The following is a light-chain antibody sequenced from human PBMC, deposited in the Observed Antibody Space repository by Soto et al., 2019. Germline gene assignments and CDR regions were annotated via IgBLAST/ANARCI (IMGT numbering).Light chain of an antibody. CDR2: AAS. CDR1: QSVSSN. V-gene: IGKV3-15*01. J-gene: IGKJ2*01. CDR3: QQYNKWPPYT. Sequence: EIVMTQSPATLSVSPGERATLSCRASQSVSSNLAWYQQKPGQAPRLLIYAASTRATGIPARFSGSGSGTEFTLTISSLQSEDVAVYYCQQYNKWPPYTFGQGTKLEIK.